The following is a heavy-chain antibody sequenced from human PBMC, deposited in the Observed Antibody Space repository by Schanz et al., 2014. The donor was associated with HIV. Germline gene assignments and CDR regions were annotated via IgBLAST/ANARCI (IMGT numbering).Heavy chain of an antibody. CDR1: GFSFDTFG. J-gene: IGHJ6*02. D-gene: IGHD3-22*01. CDR2: ISNYERNK. CDR3: AKDRNQYDSRYIGKGNYYYYYGMDV. V-gene: IGHV3-30*18. Sequence: QVPLVESGGGGVQPGRSLRLSCAGSGFSFDTFGIHWVRQAPGKGLEWLAVISNYERNKKFANSVKGRFTISRDKSKNTVYLQAKSLRPEDTAVYYCAKDRNQYDSRYIGKGNYYYYYGMDVWGQGTTVTVSS.